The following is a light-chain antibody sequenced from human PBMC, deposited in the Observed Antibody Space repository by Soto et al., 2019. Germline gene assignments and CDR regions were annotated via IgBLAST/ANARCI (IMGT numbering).Light chain of an antibody. V-gene: IGKV1-5*03. J-gene: IGKJ1*01. Sequence: DIQMTQSPSTLSASVGDRVTITCRASQSISSWLAWYQQKPGKAPKLLIYRASSLESGDRSKFSGSGSGTEFTLTIRSLQPDDFATYYCQQYNTYPWTFGQRTKVEIK. CDR1: QSISSW. CDR2: RAS. CDR3: QQYNTYPWT.